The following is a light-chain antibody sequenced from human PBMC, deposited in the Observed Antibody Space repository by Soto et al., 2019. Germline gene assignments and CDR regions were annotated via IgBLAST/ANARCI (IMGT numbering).Light chain of an antibody. CDR1: SSDVGGYNY. Sequence: QSVLTQPDSVSGSPGQTITISCTGTSSDVGGYNYLSWYQQHPGKAPKVMIYEVSNRPSGVSNRFSGSKSGNTASLTISGLQAEDEADYFCSSYTTSGTPVFGGGTKLTVL. J-gene: IGLJ3*02. CDR2: EVS. CDR3: SSYTTSGTPV. V-gene: IGLV2-14*01.